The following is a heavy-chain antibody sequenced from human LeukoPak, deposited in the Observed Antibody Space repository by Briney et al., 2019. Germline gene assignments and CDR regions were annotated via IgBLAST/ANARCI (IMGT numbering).Heavy chain of an antibody. CDR3: ARVTFYGEPTPADY. CDR2: IKHDGREK. D-gene: IGHD3-10*01. J-gene: IGHJ4*01. CDR1: GFIFSNSW. V-gene: IGHV3-7*01. Sequence: GGSLRLSCAASGFIFSNSWMSWDRQAPGKGLEWVANIKHDGREKYYMDSVKGRFTIFRDNAENSLYLQMDNLRADDTAVYYCARVTFYGEPTPADYWGQGTLVTVSS.